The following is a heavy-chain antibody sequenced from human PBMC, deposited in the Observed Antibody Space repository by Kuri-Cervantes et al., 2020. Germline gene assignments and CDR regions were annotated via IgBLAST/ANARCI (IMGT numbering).Heavy chain of an antibody. V-gene: IGHV1-69*05. J-gene: IGHJ2*01. CDR3: VRGRNWYFDL. CDR2: IIPIFGTA. Sequence: SVKVSCKASGGTFSSYAISWVRQAPGQGLEWMGGIIPIFGTADYAQKFQGRVTITTDESTNTAYMELSSLRSEDTAVYYCVRGRNWYFDLWGRGTLVTVSS. CDR1: GGTFSSYA.